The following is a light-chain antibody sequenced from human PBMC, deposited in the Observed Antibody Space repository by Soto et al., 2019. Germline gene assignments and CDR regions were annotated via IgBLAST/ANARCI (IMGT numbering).Light chain of an antibody. Sequence: EILLTQSPATLSVSPGERATLSCMASQSVSSYLAWYQQKPGQAPRLLIYDASNRATGIPARFSGSGSGTDFTLTISSLEPEDFAVYYCRQRSNWPKTFGQGTKVDI. CDR3: RQRSNWPKT. CDR2: DAS. J-gene: IGKJ1*01. CDR1: QSVSSY. V-gene: IGKV3-11*01.